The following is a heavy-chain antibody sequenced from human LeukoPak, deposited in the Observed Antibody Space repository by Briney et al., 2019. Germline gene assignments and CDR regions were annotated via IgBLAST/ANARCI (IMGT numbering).Heavy chain of an antibody. J-gene: IGHJ4*02. CDR1: GYSFTSYW. Sequence: GESLKISCKGSGYSFTSYWIGWVRQMPGRGLEWMGIIYPGDSDTRYSPSFQGQVTILADKSISTAYLQWSSLKASDTAMYYCARGYCSSASCHPAFDYWGQGTLVTVSS. D-gene: IGHD2-2*01. CDR3: ARGYCSSASCHPAFDY. V-gene: IGHV5-51*01. CDR2: IYPGDSDT.